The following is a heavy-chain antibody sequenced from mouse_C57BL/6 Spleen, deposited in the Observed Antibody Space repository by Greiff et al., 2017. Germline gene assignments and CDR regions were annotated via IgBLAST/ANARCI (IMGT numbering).Heavy chain of an antibody. V-gene: IGHV1-15*01. D-gene: IGHD4-1*01. CDR2: IDPETGGT. CDR3: TLTGTAGFAY. Sequence: VKLQESGAELVRPGASVTLSCKASGYTFTDYEMHWVKQTPVHGLEWIGAIDPETGGTAYNQKFKGKAILTADKSSSTAYMELRSLTSEDSAVYYCTLTGTAGFAYWGQGTLVTVSA. CDR1: GYTFTDYE. J-gene: IGHJ3*01.